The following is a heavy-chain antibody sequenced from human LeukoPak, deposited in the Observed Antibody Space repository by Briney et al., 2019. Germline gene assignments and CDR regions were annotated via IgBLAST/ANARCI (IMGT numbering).Heavy chain of an antibody. V-gene: IGHV3-74*01. J-gene: IGHJ6*02. CDR3: ARDRGDCGGDCYWPYYYYYYGMDV. CDR1: GFTFSSYA. Sequence: GGSLRLSCAASGFTFSSYAMSWVRQAPGKGLVWVSRINSDGSSTSYADSVKGRFTISRDNAKNTLYLQMNSLRAEDTAVYYCARDRGDCGGDCYWPYYYYYYGMDVWGQGTTVTVSS. D-gene: IGHD2-21*02. CDR2: INSDGSST.